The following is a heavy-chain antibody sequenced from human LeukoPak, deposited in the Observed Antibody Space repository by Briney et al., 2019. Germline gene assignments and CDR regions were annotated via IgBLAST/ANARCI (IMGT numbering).Heavy chain of an antibody. CDR1: GFTFSSYG. Sequence: GGSLRLSCAASGFTFSSYGMHWVRQAPGRGLEWVAVISYDGSNKYYADSVKGRFTISRDNSKNTLYLQMNSLRAEDTAVYYCARGSEDYDSSGYYYDLGDYWGQGTLVTVSS. CDR3: ARGSEDYDSSGYYYDLGDY. D-gene: IGHD3-22*01. V-gene: IGHV3-30*03. J-gene: IGHJ4*02. CDR2: ISYDGSNK.